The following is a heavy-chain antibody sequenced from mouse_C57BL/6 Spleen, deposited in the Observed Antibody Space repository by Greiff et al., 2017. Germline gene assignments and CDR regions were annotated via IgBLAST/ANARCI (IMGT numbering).Heavy chain of an antibody. CDR1: GFSLSTSGMG. CDR2: IYWDDDK. Sequence: QVTLKESGPGILQSSQTLSLTCSFSGFSLSTSGMGVSWIRQPSGKGLEWLAHIYWDDDKRYNPSLKSRLTISKDTSRNQVFLKITSVDTADTATYYCARREGDGYGLDYWGQGTSVTVSS. J-gene: IGHJ4*01. CDR3: ARREGDGYGLDY. V-gene: IGHV8-12*01. D-gene: IGHD2-2*01.